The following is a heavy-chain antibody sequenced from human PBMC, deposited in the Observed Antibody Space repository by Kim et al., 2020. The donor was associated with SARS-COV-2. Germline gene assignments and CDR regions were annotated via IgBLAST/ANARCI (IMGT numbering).Heavy chain of an antibody. V-gene: IGHV3-23*01. J-gene: IGHJ4*02. CDR2: ISGSGGST. CDR1: GFTFSSYA. CDR3: AKDSGNDYGEQLDY. Sequence: GGSLRLSCAASGFTFSSYAMSWVRQAPGKGLEWVSAISGSGGSTYYAGSVKGRFTISRDNSKNTMYLQMNSLRAEDTAVSYCAKDSGNDYGEQLDYWGQGTLVTVSS. D-gene: IGHD4-17*01.